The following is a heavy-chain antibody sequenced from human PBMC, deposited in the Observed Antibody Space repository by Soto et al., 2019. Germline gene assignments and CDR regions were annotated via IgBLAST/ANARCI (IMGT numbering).Heavy chain of an antibody. CDR1: GFTFSSYA. CDR3: AKDLDIVVVPAAIFNYMDV. Sequence: GGSLRLSCAASGFTFSSYAMSWVRQAPGKGLEWVSAISGSGGSTYYADSVKGRFTISRDNSKNTLYLQMNSLRAEDTAVYYCAKDLDIVVVPAAIFNYMDVWGKGTTVTVSS. CDR2: ISGSGGST. J-gene: IGHJ6*03. V-gene: IGHV3-23*01. D-gene: IGHD2-2*03.